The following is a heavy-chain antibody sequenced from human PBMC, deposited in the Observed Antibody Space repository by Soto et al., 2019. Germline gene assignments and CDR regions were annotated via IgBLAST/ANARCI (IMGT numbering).Heavy chain of an antibody. V-gene: IGHV4-59*08. CDR2: IYYNGNT. D-gene: IGHD5-18*01. J-gene: IGHJ4*02. CDR3: ARRYGSCFDY. CDR1: DASISGYH. Sequence: PSETLSLTCTVSDASISGYHWSWIRQSPGKGLEWIGNIYYNGNTNYNPSLKSRVTISVDTSKNQFSLKLSSVTAADTAVYYCARRYGSCFDYWGQGTLVTVSS.